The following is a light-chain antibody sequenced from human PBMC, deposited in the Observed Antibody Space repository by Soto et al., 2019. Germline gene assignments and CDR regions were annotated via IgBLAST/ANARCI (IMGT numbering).Light chain of an antibody. CDR1: QSISTY. J-gene: IGKJ2*01. CDR3: QQSYSTPRGMHT. Sequence: DIQMTQSPSSLSASVGDRVTITCRASQSISTYLNWYQQKPGKAPKVLIYAASSLQSGVPSRFSGSGSGTDFTLTIISLQHEDFATYYCQQSYSTPRGMHTFGQGTKLEIK. V-gene: IGKV1-39*01. CDR2: AAS.